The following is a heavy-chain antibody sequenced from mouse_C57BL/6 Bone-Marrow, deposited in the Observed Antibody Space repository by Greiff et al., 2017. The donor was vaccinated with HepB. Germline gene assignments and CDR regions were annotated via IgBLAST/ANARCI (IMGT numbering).Heavy chain of an antibody. V-gene: IGHV10-1*01. CDR2: IRSKSNNYAT. Sequence: EVQVVESGGGLVQPKGSLKLSCAASGFSFNTYAMNWVRQAPGKGLEWVARIRSKSNNYATYYADSVKDRFTISRDDSESMLYLQMNNLKTEDTAMYYCVRHGYYGSSFDYWGQGTTLTVSS. D-gene: IGHD1-1*01. CDR3: VRHGYYGSSFDY. J-gene: IGHJ2*01. CDR1: GFSFNTYA.